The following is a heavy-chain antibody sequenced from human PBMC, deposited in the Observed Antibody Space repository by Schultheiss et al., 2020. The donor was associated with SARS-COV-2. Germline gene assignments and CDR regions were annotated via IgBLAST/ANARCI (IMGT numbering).Heavy chain of an antibody. V-gene: IGHV4-59*01. Sequence: SETLSLTCTVSGGSISSYYWSWIRQPPGKGLEWIGYIYYSGSTNYNPSLKSRVTISVDTSKNQFSLKLSSVTAADKAVYYCARMDYGGNSGVDYWGQGTLVTVSS. CDR1: GGSISSYY. CDR3: ARMDYGGNSGVDY. D-gene: IGHD4-23*01. J-gene: IGHJ4*02. CDR2: IYYSGST.